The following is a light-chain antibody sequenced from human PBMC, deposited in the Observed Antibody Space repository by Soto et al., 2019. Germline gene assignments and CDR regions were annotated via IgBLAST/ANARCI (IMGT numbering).Light chain of an antibody. J-gene: IGLJ3*02. CDR3: QTWGTGIRV. CDR2: VNSDDSH. Sequence: QLVLTQSPSASASLGASVKLTCTLSSEHSRYAIAWHQQQPEKGPRYLMKVNSDDSHNKGDGIPDRFSGSSSGAERYLTISSLQSEDEADYYCQTWGTGIRVFGGGTKLTV. CDR1: SEHSRYA. V-gene: IGLV4-69*01.